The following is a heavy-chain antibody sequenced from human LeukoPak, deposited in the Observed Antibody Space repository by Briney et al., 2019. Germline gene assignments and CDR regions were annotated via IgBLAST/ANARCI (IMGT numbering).Heavy chain of an antibody. CDR2: ISSSSSTI. CDR3: ARDSIVVVPAAPYYYYYGMDV. Sequence: GGSLRLSCAASGFTFSSYAMSWVRQAPGKGLEWVSYISSSSSTIYYADSVKGRFTISRDNAKNSLYLQMNSLRAEDTAVYYCARDSIVVVPAAPYYYYYGMDVWGQGTTVTVSS. D-gene: IGHD2-2*01. V-gene: IGHV3-48*01. J-gene: IGHJ6*02. CDR1: GFTFSSYA.